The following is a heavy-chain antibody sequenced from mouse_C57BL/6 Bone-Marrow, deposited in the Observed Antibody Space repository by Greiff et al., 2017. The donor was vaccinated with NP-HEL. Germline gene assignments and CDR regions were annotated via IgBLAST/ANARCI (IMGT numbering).Heavy chain of an antibody. CDR2: IRSGGSYT. D-gene: IGHD2-4*01. J-gene: IGHJ3*01. CDR3: ASPYDYDVAWFAY. Sequence: EVKLVESGGDLVKPGGSLKLSCAASGFTFSSYGMSWVRQTPDKRLEWVATIRSGGSYTYYPDSVKGRSTFTSDNAKNTLYLQMSSLKSEDTAMYYCASPYDYDVAWFAYWGQGTLVTVSA. V-gene: IGHV5-6*01. CDR1: GFTFSSYG.